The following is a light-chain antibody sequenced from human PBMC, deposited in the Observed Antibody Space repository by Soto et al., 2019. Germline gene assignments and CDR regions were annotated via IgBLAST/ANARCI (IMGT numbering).Light chain of an antibody. Sequence: DIQMTQSPSTLSASVGDGVTITCRASQSISSWLAWYQQKPGKAPKLLIYDASSLESGVPSRFSGSGSGTEFTLTISSLQPEDFATYYCQQSYTTPFTFGQGTRLEIK. CDR2: DAS. CDR1: QSISSW. J-gene: IGKJ5*01. V-gene: IGKV1-5*01. CDR3: QQSYTTPFT.